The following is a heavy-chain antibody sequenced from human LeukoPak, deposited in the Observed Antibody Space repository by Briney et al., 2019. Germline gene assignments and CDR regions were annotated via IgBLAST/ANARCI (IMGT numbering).Heavy chain of an antibody. CDR2: IYTSGST. V-gene: IGHV4-4*07. J-gene: IGHJ4*02. CDR1: GGSISSHY. Sequence: SETLSLTCTVSGGSISSHYWSWIRQPAGKGLEWIGRIYTSGSTNYNASLKSRVSMSVDTSKNQFSLKLSSVTAADTAVFYCARENSGSYREFDYWGQGTLVTVSS. CDR3: ARENSGSYREFDY. D-gene: IGHD1-26*01.